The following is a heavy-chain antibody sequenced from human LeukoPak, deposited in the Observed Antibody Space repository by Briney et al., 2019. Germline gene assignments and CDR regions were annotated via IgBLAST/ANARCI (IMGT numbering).Heavy chain of an antibody. D-gene: IGHD1-1*01. CDR1: RGSISTYY. Sequence: SETLSLTCTISRGSISTYYWSWIRQPPGKGLEWIGYISTSWSTNYNPSLKSRVTISVDTSQNQCSLNLSSVPAADTAVYYCARRRTTGTTGYFDSWGQGTLVTVSS. V-gene: IGHV4-4*09. J-gene: IGHJ4*02. CDR3: ARRRTTGTTGYFDS. CDR2: ISTSWST.